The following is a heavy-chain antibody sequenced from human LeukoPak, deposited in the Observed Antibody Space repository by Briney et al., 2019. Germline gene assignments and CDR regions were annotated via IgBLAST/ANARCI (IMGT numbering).Heavy chain of an antibody. CDR2: ISAYNGNT. V-gene: IGHV1-18*01. CDR1: GYTFTSYG. Sequence: ASVKVSCKASGYTFTSYGISWVRQAPGQGLEWMGWISAYNGNTNYAQKLQGRVTMTTDTSTSTAYMELRSLRSDDTAVYYCARDVLRLGPGWFDPWGQGTLVTVSS. D-gene: IGHD3-16*01. CDR3: ARDVLRLGPGWFDP. J-gene: IGHJ5*02.